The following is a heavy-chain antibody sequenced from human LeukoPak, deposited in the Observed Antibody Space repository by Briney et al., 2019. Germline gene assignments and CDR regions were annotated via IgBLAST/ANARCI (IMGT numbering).Heavy chain of an antibody. V-gene: IGHV3-15*01. D-gene: IGHD3-22*01. J-gene: IGHJ4*02. CDR1: GFTFNDAW. CDR2: IKSKTDGGTT. CDR3: SRNAYSSAYLGLDY. Sequence: GGSLRLSCAASGFTFNDAWMNWVRQGSGKGLEWVGRIKSKTDGGTTDYAAPVKGRFTISRDDSKSIAYLQMNSLKTEDTAVYYCSRNAYSSAYLGLDYWGQGTLVTVSS.